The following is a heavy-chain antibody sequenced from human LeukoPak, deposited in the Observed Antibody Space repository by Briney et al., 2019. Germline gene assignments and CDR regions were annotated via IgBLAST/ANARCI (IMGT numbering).Heavy chain of an antibody. CDR1: GFTFSNAW. CDR2: IKSKTDGGAT. V-gene: IGHV3-15*01. D-gene: IGHD3-16*02. CDR3: TTPFFVVPSS. J-gene: IGHJ5*02. Sequence: GGSLRLSCAASGFTFSNAWMNWVRQAPGKGLEWDGRIKSKTDGGATDYAAPVKGRFTISRDDSKNTLYLQMNSLKTEDTAVYYCTTPFFVVPSSWGQGALVTVSS.